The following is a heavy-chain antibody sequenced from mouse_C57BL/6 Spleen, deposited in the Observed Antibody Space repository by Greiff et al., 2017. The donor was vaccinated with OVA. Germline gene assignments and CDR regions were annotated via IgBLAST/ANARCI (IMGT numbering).Heavy chain of an antibody. CDR2: IDPETGGT. D-gene: IGHD2-3*01. V-gene: IGHV1-15*01. CDR3: TRWLLPHYYAMDY. CDR1: GYTFTDYE. J-gene: IGHJ4*01. Sequence: QVQLQQSGAELVRPGASVTLSCKASGYTFTDYEMHWVKQTPVHGLEWIGAIDPETGGTAYNQKFKGKAILTADKSSSTAYMELRSLTSEDSAVYYGTRWLLPHYYAMDYWGQGTSVTVSS.